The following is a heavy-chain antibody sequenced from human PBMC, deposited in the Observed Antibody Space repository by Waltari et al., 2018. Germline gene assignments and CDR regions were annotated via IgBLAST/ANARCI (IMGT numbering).Heavy chain of an antibody. D-gene: IGHD6-19*01. CDR1: GYTFTGYY. Sequence: QVQLVQSGAEVKKPGASVKVSCKASGYTFTGYYMHLVRPAPGQGLEWMGRINPNSGGTNYAQKFQGRVTMTRDTSISTAYMELSRLRSDDTAVYYCATPIAVADSYYFDYWGQGTLVTVSS. J-gene: IGHJ4*02. CDR2: INPNSGGT. V-gene: IGHV1-2*06. CDR3: ATPIAVADSYYFDY.